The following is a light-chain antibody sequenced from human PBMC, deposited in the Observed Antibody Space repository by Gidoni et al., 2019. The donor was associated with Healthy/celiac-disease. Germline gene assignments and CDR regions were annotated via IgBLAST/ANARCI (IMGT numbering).Light chain of an antibody. J-gene: IGKJ4*01. CDR3: QQYNSYPFT. Sequence: DIQMTQSPSTLSASVGDRVTITCRASQSISSWLAWYQQNPGKAPKLLIYKASSLESGFPSRFSGSGSGTEFTLTISSLQPDDFATYYCQQYNSYPFTFGGGTKVEIK. CDR1: QSISSW. V-gene: IGKV1-5*03. CDR2: KAS.